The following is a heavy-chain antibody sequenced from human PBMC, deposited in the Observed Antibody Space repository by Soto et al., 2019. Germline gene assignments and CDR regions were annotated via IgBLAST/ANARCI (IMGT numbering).Heavy chain of an antibody. V-gene: IGHV3-73*02. D-gene: IGHD2-21*02. CDR2: IRSKANNYAT. J-gene: IGHJ5*02. CDR3: ARPNCGGDCYHWFDP. CDR1: GFTFSGSA. Sequence: EVQLVESGGGLVQPGGSLKLSCAASGFTFSGSAIHWVRQASGKGLEWVGRIRSKANNYATVYASSVKGRFNFSRDDSKNTAYLQMNSLKTEDTAVYYCARPNCGGDCYHWFDPWGQGTLVTVSS.